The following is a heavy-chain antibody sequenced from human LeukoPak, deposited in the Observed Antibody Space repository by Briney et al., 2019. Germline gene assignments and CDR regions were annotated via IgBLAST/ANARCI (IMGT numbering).Heavy chain of an antibody. Sequence: GGSLRLSCVVSGFTFSNYGMHWVRQAPGQGLEWVAVISYDGSGKYYADSWKGRFTISRDNSKNTLYLQMNSLRAEDTAVYYCARVPYCSSTCCYRRGAFDIWGQGTMVTVSS. CDR2: ISYDGSGK. J-gene: IGHJ3*02. CDR1: GFTFSNYG. D-gene: IGHD2-2*01. V-gene: IGHV3-30*03. CDR3: ARVPYCSSTCCYRRGAFDI.